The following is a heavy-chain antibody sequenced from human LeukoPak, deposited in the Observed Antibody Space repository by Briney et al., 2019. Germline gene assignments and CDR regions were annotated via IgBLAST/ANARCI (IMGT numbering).Heavy chain of an antibody. CDR1: GGSISSGGYY. J-gene: IGHJ4*02. CDR3: ARQEGYCSGGSCYSLDY. V-gene: IGHV4-31*03. D-gene: IGHD2-15*01. Sequence: SETLSLTCTVSGGSISSGGYYWSWIRQHSGKGLEWIGYIYYSGSTYYNPSLKSRVTISVDTSKNQFSLKLSSVTAADTAVYYCARQEGYCSGGSCYSLDYWGQGTLVTVSS. CDR2: IYYSGST.